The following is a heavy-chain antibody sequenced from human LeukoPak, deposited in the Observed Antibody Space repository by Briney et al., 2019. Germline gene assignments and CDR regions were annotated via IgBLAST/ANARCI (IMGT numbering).Heavy chain of an antibody. J-gene: IGHJ4*02. CDR3: ACSQYSSSWDTNRFDY. Sequence: GGSLRLSCAASGFTFSSYEMNWVRQAPGKGLEWVSYISSSGSTIYYADSVKGRFTISGDNAKNSLYLQMNSLRAEDTAVYYCACSQYSSSWDTNRFDYWGQGTLVTVSS. CDR2: ISSSGSTI. V-gene: IGHV3-48*03. D-gene: IGHD6-13*01. CDR1: GFTFSSYE.